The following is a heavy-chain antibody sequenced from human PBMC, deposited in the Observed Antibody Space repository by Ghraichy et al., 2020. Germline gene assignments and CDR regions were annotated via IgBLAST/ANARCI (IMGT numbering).Heavy chain of an antibody. J-gene: IGHJ4*02. CDR2: INWAGAAT. D-gene: IGHD3-10*01. Sequence: GGSLRLSCAVSGFTFGDYAMHWVRQAPGKGLEWVALINWAGAATYYADSVKGRFTISRDNRKNSLYLQMNSLTDEDTAFYFCAKDMNLAVRGVLEFWGQGTLVTVSS. V-gene: IGHV3-43D*04. CDR3: AKDMNLAVRGVLEF. CDR1: GFTFGDYA.